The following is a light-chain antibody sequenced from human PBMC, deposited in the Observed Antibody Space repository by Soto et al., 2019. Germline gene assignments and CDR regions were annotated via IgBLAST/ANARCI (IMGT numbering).Light chain of an antibody. J-gene: IGLJ3*02. CDR1: SSDVGGHDY. V-gene: IGLV2-11*01. Sequence: QSALTQVASVSGSPGQSITISCTATSSDVGGHDYVSWYLQHPGKAPKLLIHDVTKRPSGVPDRFSGSKSGNSASLTISGIQAEDEADYYCCSYAGSYNLGVFGGGTKLTVL. CDR2: DVT. CDR3: CSYAGSYNLGV.